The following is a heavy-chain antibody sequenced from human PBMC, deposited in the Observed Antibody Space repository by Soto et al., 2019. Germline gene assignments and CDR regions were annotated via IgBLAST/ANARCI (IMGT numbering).Heavy chain of an antibody. V-gene: IGHV1-69*13. Sequence: ASVKVSCKASGGTFSSYAISWVRQAPGQGLEWMGGIIPIFGTANYAQKFQGRVTITADESTSTAYMELSSLRSEDTAVYYCASDYGPATYYYYGMDVWGQGTTVTVSS. CDR2: IIPIFGTA. CDR3: ASDYGPATYYYYGMDV. CDR1: GGTFSSYA. D-gene: IGHD3-10*01. J-gene: IGHJ6*02.